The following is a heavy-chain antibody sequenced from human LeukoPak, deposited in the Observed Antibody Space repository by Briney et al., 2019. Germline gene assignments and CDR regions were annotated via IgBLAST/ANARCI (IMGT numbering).Heavy chain of an antibody. V-gene: IGHV3-48*02. D-gene: IGHD2-21*01. CDR3: ARAPTPYFTYYMDV. Sequence: PGGSLRLSCAASGFSFSGFGMNWVRQAPGKGLEWISYIGSSGSAGGNIYYAVSVEGRFTVSRDNAKDSLFLQMNSLQDADTAVYYCARAPTPYFTYYMDVWGKGTTVTVSS. CDR2: IGSSGSAGGNI. J-gene: IGHJ6*03. CDR1: GFSFSGFG.